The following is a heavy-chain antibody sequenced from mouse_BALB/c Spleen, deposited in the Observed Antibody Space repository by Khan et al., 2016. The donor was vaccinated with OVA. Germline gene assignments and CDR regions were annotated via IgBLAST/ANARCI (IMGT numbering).Heavy chain of an antibody. V-gene: IGHV1-19*01. Sequence: EVQLQQSGPEVVKPGASVKMSCKASGYTFTDYYMKWVKQSPGKSLEWLGAINPNNGDIFYNQKFKGQATLTVDSSSSTGYMQLNSRTSEDSAREFCTRGLFDVWGAGTTVTVSS. CDR2: INPNNGDI. CDR3: TRGLFDV. J-gene: IGHJ1*01. CDR1: GYTFTDYY.